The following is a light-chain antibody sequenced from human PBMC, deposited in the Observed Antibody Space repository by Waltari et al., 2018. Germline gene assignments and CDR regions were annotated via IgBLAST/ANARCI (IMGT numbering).Light chain of an antibody. V-gene: IGKV1-5*03. CDR1: QSISNW. Sequence: DIQMTQSPSTLSASVGDTVTIPCRASQSISNWVAWYQQKPGKAPELLIYKASTLKSGVPSRFSGNGSGTEVTLTISSLQPDDFATYYCQQYNTYWTFGQGTKVEIK. CDR3: QQYNTYWT. CDR2: KAS. J-gene: IGKJ1*01.